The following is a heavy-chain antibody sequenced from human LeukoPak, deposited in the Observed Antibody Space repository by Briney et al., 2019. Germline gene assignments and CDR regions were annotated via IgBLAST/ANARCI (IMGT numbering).Heavy chain of an antibody. V-gene: IGHV3-48*01. CDR3: ARGRSIDY. J-gene: IGHJ4*02. CDR2: ISSSSSTI. Sequence: GLEWVSYISSSSSTIYYADSVKGRFTISRDNAKNSLYLQMNSLRAEDTAVYYCARGRSIDYWGQGTLVTVSS.